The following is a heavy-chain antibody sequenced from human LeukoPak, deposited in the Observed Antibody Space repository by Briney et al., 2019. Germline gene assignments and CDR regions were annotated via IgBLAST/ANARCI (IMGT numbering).Heavy chain of an antibody. D-gene: IGHD4-17*01. J-gene: IGHJ4*02. CDR3: VKDRTTVTLFDY. CDR2: IKTDGSFS. CDR1: GFTFNSYW. Sequence: GGSLRLSCAASGFTFNSYWMHWVRQAPGKGLAWVSRIKTDGSFSDYADAVKGRFTISRDNAKNTLYLQMNSLRAEDSAVYYCVKDRTTVTLFDYWGQGALVTVSS. V-gene: IGHV3-74*01.